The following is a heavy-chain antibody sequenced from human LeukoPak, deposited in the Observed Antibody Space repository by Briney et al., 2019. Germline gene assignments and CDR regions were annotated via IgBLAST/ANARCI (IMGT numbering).Heavy chain of an antibody. CDR1: GFTFSSYA. Sequence: PGGSLRLSCAASGFTFSSYAMSWVRQAPGKGLEWVSAISGSGGSTYYADSVKGRFTISRDNSKNTLYLQMNSLRAEDTAVYYCAGSIQLWLGGSGYYYYMDVWGKGTTVTVSS. CDR2: ISGSGGST. CDR3: AGSIQLWLGGSGYYYYMDV. V-gene: IGHV3-23*01. D-gene: IGHD5-18*01. J-gene: IGHJ6*03.